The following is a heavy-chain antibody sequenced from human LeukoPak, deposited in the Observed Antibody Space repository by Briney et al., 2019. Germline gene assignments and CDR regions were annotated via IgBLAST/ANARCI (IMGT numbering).Heavy chain of an antibody. Sequence: SETLSLNCTVSGGSISSYYWSWIRQPPGKGLEWIGYIYYSGSTNYNPSLKSRVTISVDTSNNQFSLKLSSVTAADTAVYYCARGPSEYYSYGKKADWYFDLWGRGTLVTVSS. CDR2: IYYSGST. CDR3: ARGPSEYYSYGKKADWYFDL. CDR1: GGSISSYY. J-gene: IGHJ2*01. V-gene: IGHV4-59*01. D-gene: IGHD5-18*01.